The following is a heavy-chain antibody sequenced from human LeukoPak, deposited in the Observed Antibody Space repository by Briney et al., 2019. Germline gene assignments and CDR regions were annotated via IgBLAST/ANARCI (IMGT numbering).Heavy chain of an antibody. D-gene: IGHD2-2*01. CDR3: ARGGGYCSSTSCYGYDY. J-gene: IGHJ4*02. Sequence: GGSLRLSCAASGFTFSSYSMNWVRQAPGKGLEWVSSISSGSSYIYYADSVKGRFTISRDNAKNSLYLQMNSLRAEDTAVYYCARGGGYCSSTSCYGYDYWGQGTLVTVSS. CDR1: GFTFSSYS. V-gene: IGHV3-21*01. CDR2: ISSGSSYI.